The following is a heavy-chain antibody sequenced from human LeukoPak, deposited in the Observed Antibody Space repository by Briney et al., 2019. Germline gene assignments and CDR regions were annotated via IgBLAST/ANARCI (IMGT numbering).Heavy chain of an antibody. J-gene: IGHJ5*02. CDR1: GGSISSSSYY. D-gene: IGHD3-3*01. CDR3: ASVLRFLEWLLDP. CDR2: IYYSGST. Sequence: SETLSLTCTVSGGSISSSSYYWGWIRQPPGKGLEWIGSIYYSGSTYYNPSLKSRVTISVDTSKNQFSLKLSSVTAADTAVYYCASVLRFLEWLLDPWGQGTLVTVSS. V-gene: IGHV4-39*01.